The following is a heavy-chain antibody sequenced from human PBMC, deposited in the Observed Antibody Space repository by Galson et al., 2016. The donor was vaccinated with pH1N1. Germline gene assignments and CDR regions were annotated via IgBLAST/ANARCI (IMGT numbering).Heavy chain of an antibody. CDR3: ARALWSVHPGTSDH. CDR2: IDSTSSDT. V-gene: IGHV3-11*05. J-gene: IGHJ1*01. D-gene: IGHD1-1*01. Sequence: SLRLSCAASGLIFSDYYMNWIRQAPGKGLEWVSYIDSTSSDTNYADSVKGRFTIYRDNAKNSLYLQMNSLRVEDTAVYYCARALWSVHPGTSDHWGQGTLVTVSS. CDR1: GLIFSDYY.